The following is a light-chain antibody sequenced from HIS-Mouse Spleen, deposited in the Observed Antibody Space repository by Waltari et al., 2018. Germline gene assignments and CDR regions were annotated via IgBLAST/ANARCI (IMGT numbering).Light chain of an antibody. CDR2: DDS. J-gene: IGLJ3*02. CDR1: NIGSKS. CDR3: QVWDSSSDHWV. V-gene: IGLV3-21*02. Sequence: SYVLTQPPSVSVAPGQTARITCGGNNIGSKSGHWYQQKPGQAPVLGVYDDSARPSGIPERFSGSNSGNTATLTISRVEAGDEADYYCQVWDSSSDHWVFGGGTKLTVL.